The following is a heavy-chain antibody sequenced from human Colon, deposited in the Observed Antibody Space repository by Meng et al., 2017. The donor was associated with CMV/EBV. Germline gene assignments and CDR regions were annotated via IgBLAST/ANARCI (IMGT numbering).Heavy chain of an antibody. CDR1: GYTFTDYY. D-gene: IGHD6-6*01. Sequence: GQLVQFGAEVKIPGASVKVSCKGSGYTFTDYYIHWVRQAPGQGLEWMGLINSNTGATKYAQKFQNRITMTRDTSINTVYMQLSGLRSDDTAVYYCERVGGWIGSSSIFGWFDPWGQGTLVTVSS. V-gene: IGHV1-2*02. CDR3: ERVGGWIGSSSIFGWFDP. CDR2: INSNTGAT. J-gene: IGHJ5*02.